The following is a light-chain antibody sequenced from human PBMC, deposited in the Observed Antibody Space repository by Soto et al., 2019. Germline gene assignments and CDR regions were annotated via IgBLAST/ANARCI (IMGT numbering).Light chain of an antibody. CDR1: SSDVGGYNY. CDR3: SSYTSSSTLYV. V-gene: IGLV2-14*01. Sequence: QSALTHPASVSGSPGQSITISCTGTSSDVGGYNYVSLYQQHPGKAPKLMIYDVSNRPSGGSNRFSGSKSGNTASLTISGLQSEDEADYYCSSYTSSSTLYVFGTGTKLTVL. J-gene: IGLJ1*01. CDR2: DVS.